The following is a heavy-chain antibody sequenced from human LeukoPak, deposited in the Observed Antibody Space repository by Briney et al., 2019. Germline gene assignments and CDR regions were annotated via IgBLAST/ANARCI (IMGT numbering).Heavy chain of an antibody. CDR1: GFTFSSYG. J-gene: IGHJ4*02. D-gene: IGHD6-13*01. V-gene: IGHV3-33*06. Sequence: GGSLRLSCAASGFTFSSYGMHWVRQAPGKGLEWVAVIWYDGSNKYYADSVMGRFTISRDNSKNTLYLQMNSLRAEDTAVYYCAKAAYSSSWYVDYWGQGTLVTVSS. CDR3: AKAAYSSSWYVDY. CDR2: IWYDGSNK.